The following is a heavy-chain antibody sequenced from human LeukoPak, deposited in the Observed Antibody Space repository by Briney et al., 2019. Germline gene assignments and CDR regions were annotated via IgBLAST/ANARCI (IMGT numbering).Heavy chain of an antibody. Sequence: GGSLRLSCAAPRFSFSSYAVSWVRQAPGRGLEWVSGISDGGSRTYYADSVKGRFTISRDDSKNTLYLQMNSLGAEDTAVYYCAKVQLGIGVDYWGQGTLVTVSS. CDR2: ISDGGSRT. V-gene: IGHV3-23*01. J-gene: IGHJ4*02. CDR1: RFSFSSYA. CDR3: AKVQLGIGVDY. D-gene: IGHD7-27*01.